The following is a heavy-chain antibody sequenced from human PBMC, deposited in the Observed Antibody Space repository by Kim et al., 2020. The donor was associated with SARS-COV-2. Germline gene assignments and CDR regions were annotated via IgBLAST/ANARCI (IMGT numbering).Heavy chain of an antibody. Sequence: SETLSLTCTVSGASISSDYWNWIRQPPGEGLQWIGYVDRSGSPCYNASLKSRLTISTDTSKNQFSLKLDSVSAADTAVYFCVKGSGWLNDWGRGTLVTVSS. CDR1: GASISSDY. CDR2: VDRSGSP. CDR3: VKGSGWLND. D-gene: IGHD6-19*01. V-gene: IGHV4-59*08. J-gene: IGHJ1*01.